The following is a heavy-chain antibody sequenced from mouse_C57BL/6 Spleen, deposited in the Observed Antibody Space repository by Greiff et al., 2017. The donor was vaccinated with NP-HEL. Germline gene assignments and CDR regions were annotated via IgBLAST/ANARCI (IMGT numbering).Heavy chain of an antibody. V-gene: IGHV1-72*01. D-gene: IGHD2-4*01. Sequence: QVQLQQPGAELVKPGASVKLSCKASGYTFTSYWMHWVKQRPGRGLEWIGRIDPNSGGTKYNEKFKSKATLTVDKPSSTAYMQLSSLTSEDSAVDYCARGGYDYDGGTWFAYWGQGTLVTVSA. J-gene: IGHJ3*01. CDR1: GYTFTSYW. CDR3: ARGGYDYDGGTWFAY. CDR2: IDPNSGGT.